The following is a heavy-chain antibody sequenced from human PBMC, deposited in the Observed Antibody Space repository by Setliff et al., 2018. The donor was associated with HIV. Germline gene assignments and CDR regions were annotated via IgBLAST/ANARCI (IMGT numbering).Heavy chain of an antibody. J-gene: IGHJ4*02. D-gene: IGHD1-26*01. CDR2: MNPNSGNT. V-gene: IGHV1-8*02. CDR1: GYTFTSYD. CDR3: ARGWGRRTLYSGSYYVP. Sequence: VKVSCKASGYTFTSYDINWVRQATGQGLEWMGWMNPNSGNTGYAQKFQGRVTMTRNTSISTAYMELSSLRSEDTAVYYCARGWGRRTLYSGSYYVPWGQGTLVTVSS.